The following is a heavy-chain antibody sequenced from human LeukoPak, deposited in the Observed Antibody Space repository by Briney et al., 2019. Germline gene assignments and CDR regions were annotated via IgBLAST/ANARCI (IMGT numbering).Heavy chain of an antibody. CDR2: IYYSGGT. J-gene: IGHJ5*02. V-gene: IGHV4-59*01. D-gene: IGHD6-13*01. CDR1: DALSRATA. CDR3: SCVRDCYSGSWRFDP. Sequence: PPETLSHTPAHPVDALSRATARSSSQPPGEGLEWRGYIYYSGGTKYNPSLKSRVPISVDTSKTQFSLQLPSVTVAATDVSFYSCVRDCYSGSWRFDPWGQGTLVTVSS.